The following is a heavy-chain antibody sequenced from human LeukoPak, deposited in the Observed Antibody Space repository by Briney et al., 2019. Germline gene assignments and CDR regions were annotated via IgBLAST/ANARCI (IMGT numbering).Heavy chain of an antibody. Sequence: ASVKVSCKASGGTFSSYAISWVRQAPGQGLEWMGGIIPIFGTANYAQKFQGRVTITADKSTSTAYMELSSLRSEDTAAYYCARDLVDCSGGSCYSHYYFDYWGQGTLVTVSS. V-gene: IGHV1-69*06. J-gene: IGHJ4*02. D-gene: IGHD2-15*01. CDR1: GGTFSSYA. CDR2: IIPIFGTA. CDR3: ARDLVDCSGGSCYSHYYFDY.